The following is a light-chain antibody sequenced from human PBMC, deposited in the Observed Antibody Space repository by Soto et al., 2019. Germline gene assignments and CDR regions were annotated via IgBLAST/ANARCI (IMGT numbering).Light chain of an antibody. CDR2: NNN. CDR3: HSYDASLSGYV. Sequence: QSALTQPPSVSGAPGQRVTISCTGSSSNIGAGYDVQWYQQLPGAAPKLLIYNNNNRPSGVPDRFSGSKSGTSASLAITGLQAEDEADYYCHSYDASLSGYVFGTGTKSPS. V-gene: IGLV1-40*01. CDR1: SSNIGAGYD. J-gene: IGLJ1*01.